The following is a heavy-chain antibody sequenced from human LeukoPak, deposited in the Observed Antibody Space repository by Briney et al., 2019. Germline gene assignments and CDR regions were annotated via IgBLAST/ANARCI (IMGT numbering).Heavy chain of an antibody. CDR1: GYTFTGYY. J-gene: IGHJ4*02. CDR2: INPNSGGT. CDR3: ARDSENLTTGTGFDY. Sequence: GASVKVSCKASGYTFTGYYMHWVRQAPGQGLEWMGWINPNSGGTNYAQKFQGWVTMTRDTSISTAYMELSRLRSDDTAVYYCARDSENLTTGTGFDYWGQGTLVTVSS. V-gene: IGHV1-2*04. D-gene: IGHD4-17*01.